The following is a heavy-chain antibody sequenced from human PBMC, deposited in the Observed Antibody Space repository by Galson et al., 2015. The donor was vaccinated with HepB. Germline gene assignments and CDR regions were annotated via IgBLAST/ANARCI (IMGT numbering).Heavy chain of an antibody. Sequence: QSGAEVKKPGESLKTSCKGSGSSFTSYWIGWVRQMPGKGLERMGIIYPGDSDTRYSASFQSQVTISADKSISTAYLQWSSLKAPDTAMYYFARQNLAANWFDPWGQGTLVTVSS. J-gene: IGHJ5*02. CDR2: IYPGDSDT. CDR1: GSSFTSYW. CDR3: ARQNLAANWFDP. D-gene: IGHD3-3*02. V-gene: IGHV5-51*01.